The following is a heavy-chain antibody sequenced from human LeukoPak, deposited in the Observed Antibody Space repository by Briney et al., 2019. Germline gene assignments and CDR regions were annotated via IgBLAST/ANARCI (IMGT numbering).Heavy chain of an antibody. CDR2: INPNSGGT. Sequence: ASVNVSCKASGYTFTGYYMHWVRQAPGQGLEWMGWINPNSGGTNYAQKFQGRVTMTRDTSISTAYMELSRLRSDDTAVYYCARVVTTLRYFDWLPKDAFDIWGQGTMVTVSS. J-gene: IGHJ3*02. CDR1: GYTFTGYY. D-gene: IGHD3-9*01. CDR3: ARVVTTLRYFDWLPKDAFDI. V-gene: IGHV1-2*02.